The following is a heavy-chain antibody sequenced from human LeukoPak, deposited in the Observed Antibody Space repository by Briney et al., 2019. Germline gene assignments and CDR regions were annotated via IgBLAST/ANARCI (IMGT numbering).Heavy chain of an antibody. V-gene: IGHV3-48*03. CDR2: ISSSGSTI. CDR1: GFTFSSYE. Sequence: GGSLRLSCAASGFTFSSYEMNWVRQAPGKGLEWVSYISSSGSTIYYADSVKGRFTISKDNAKNSLYLQMNSLRAEDTAVYYCARDQWQQLAGEFDYWGQGTLVTVSS. D-gene: IGHD6-13*01. J-gene: IGHJ4*02. CDR3: ARDQWQQLAGEFDY.